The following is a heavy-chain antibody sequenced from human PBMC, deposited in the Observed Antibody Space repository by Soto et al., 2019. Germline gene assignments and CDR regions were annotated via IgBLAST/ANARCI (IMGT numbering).Heavy chain of an antibody. V-gene: IGHV1-18*01. CDR1: GYTFYSHS. Sequence: GASVKVSCKASGYTFYSHSISWVRQASGQGLEWMGRISADNGNTKYAQKFRGRVTMTTDTSTSTVYMELRDLRSDDTAVYYCARCIQQDYYYGMDVWGQGTTVTVSS. CDR3: ARCIQQDYYYGMDV. D-gene: IGHD5-18*01. J-gene: IGHJ6*02. CDR2: ISADNGNT.